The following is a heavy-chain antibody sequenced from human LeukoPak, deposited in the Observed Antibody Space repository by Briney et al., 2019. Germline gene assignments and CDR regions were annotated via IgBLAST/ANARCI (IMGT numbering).Heavy chain of an antibody. D-gene: IGHD4-23*01. V-gene: IGHV3-53*01. CDR3: ARDSTVVTLGY. CDR2: VYSGGST. Sequence: GGSLRLSCAASGFTVSSNYMSWVRQAPGEGLEWVSVVYSGGSTYYADSVKGRFTISRDNSKNTLYLQMNSLRAEDTAVYYCARDSTVVTLGYWGQGTLVTVSS. J-gene: IGHJ4*02. CDR1: GFTVSSNY.